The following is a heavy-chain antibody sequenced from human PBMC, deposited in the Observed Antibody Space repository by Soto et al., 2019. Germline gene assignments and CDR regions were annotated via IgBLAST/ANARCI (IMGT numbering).Heavy chain of an antibody. CDR1: GFTFSSYA. Sequence: GGSLRLSCAASGFTFSSYAIHWVRQAPGKGLEWVAVISYDGSNKYYADSVKGRFTISRDNSKNTLYLQMNSLRAEDTAVYYCARDASDSSGYPPRNWGQGTLVTVSS. CDR3: ARDASDSSGYPPRN. D-gene: IGHD3-22*01. CDR2: ISYDGSNK. J-gene: IGHJ4*02. V-gene: IGHV3-30-3*01.